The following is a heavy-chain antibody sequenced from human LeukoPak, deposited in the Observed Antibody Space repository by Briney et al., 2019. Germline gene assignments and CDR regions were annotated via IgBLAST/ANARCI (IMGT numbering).Heavy chain of an antibody. D-gene: IGHD2-2*01. Sequence: SETLSLTCAVYGGSFSGYYWSWIRQPPGEGLEWIGEINHSGSTNYNPSLKSRVTISVDTSKNQFSLKLSSVTAADTAVYYCARGRGLGYCSSTSCYYSNWFDPWGQGTLVTVSS. CDR1: GGSFSGYY. CDR3: ARGRGLGYCSSTSCYYSNWFDP. CDR2: INHSGST. J-gene: IGHJ5*02. V-gene: IGHV4-34*01.